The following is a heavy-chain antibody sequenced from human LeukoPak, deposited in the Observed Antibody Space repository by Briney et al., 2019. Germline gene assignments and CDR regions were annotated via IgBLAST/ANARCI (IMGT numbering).Heavy chain of an antibody. V-gene: IGHV3-23*01. CDR3: AKKGATTEDFDY. D-gene: IGHD1-26*01. CDR2: ISGSGGDT. Sequence: GGSLRLSCAASGFTFSNFLMTWVRQAPGKGPEWVSAISGSGGDTYYADSVKGRFTISRDNSKNTLYLQMNSLRAEDTAVYYCAKKGATTEDFDYWGQGTLVTVSS. CDR1: GFTFSNFL. J-gene: IGHJ4*02.